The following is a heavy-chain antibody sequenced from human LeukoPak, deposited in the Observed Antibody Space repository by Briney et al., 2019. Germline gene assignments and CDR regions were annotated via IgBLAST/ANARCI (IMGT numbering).Heavy chain of an antibody. D-gene: IGHD5-12*01. CDR3: VNLGYGD. J-gene: IGHJ4*02. CDR2: IKNDGSDK. CDR1: GFSFSAAW. V-gene: IGHV3-7*01. Sequence: GGSLRLSCEASGFSFSAAWMTWVRQAPGKGLEWVATIKNDGSDKYYVDSVKGRFTLSRDNAKNSVYLQMNSLRVEDTAVYYCVNLGYGDGGRGTLVTVSS.